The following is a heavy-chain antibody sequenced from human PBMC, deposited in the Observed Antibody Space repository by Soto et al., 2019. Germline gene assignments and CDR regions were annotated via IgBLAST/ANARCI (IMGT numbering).Heavy chain of an antibody. D-gene: IGHD1-26*01. CDR3: GRGGGPEC. J-gene: IGHJ4*02. V-gene: IGHV3-74*01. Sequence: EVPLVASGGGLVQPGGSLRLSCVASGFKFDYYWMHWVRQAPGEGLMWVSRLQTDGSHPDYAASVKGRFTISRDHAMNMLYLQMNNLRVERTAVYYCGRGGGPECWGQGSLVTVSS. CDR2: LQTDGSHP. CDR1: GFKFDYYW.